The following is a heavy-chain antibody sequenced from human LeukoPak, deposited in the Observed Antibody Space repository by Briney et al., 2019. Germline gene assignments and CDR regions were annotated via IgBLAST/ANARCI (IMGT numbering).Heavy chain of an antibody. CDR3: ARGFGDATWFDP. V-gene: IGHV3-23*01. Sequence: PGGSLRLSCAASGFTLSTYAISWVRQAPGKGLEWGSAISGSGGSTYYADSVKGRFTISRDNSKNTLYLQMNSLRAEDTAVYYCARGFGDATWFDPWGQGTLVTISS. CDR2: ISGSGGST. CDR1: GFTLSTYA. D-gene: IGHD2-21*02. J-gene: IGHJ5*02.